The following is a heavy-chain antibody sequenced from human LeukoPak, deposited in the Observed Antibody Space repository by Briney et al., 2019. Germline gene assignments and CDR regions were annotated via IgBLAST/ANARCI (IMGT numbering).Heavy chain of an antibody. CDR2: IYHSGST. CDR1: GGSISSSSYY. V-gene: IGHV4-39*07. Sequence: SETLSLTCTVSGGSISSSSYYWGWIRQPPGKGLEWIGEIYHSGSTNYNPSLKSRVTISVDKSKNQFSLKLTSVTAADTAMYYCARDVGARLPGYWGQGTLVTVSS. J-gene: IGHJ4*02. CDR3: ARDVGARLPGY. D-gene: IGHD6-6*01.